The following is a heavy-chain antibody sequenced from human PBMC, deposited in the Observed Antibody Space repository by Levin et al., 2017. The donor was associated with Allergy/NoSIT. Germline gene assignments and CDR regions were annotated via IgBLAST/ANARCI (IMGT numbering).Heavy chain of an antibody. CDR2: ISGTTIGT. CDR1: GFTFSDYG. V-gene: IGHV3-23*01. J-gene: IGHJ4*02. CDR3: ARGTFDS. Sequence: LGESLKISCVASGFTFSDYGMNWVRQSPGKGLEWVSLISGTTIGTFYADSVRGRFSVSRDNSKNTLFLQMNSLRAEDTAVYYCARGTFDSWGPGTLVTVSS.